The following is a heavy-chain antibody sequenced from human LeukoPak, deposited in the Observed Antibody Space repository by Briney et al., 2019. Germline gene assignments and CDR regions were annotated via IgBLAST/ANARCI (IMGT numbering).Heavy chain of an antibody. J-gene: IGHJ4*02. Sequence: ASVKVSCKPSGYTFTSYDIIWVRQASGQGLEWMGWMNPNSGNTGYAQKFQGRVTITRNTSISTAYMELSSLRSEDTAVYYCARGSGYCTNGVCPARGYFDYWGQGTLVTVSS. CDR2: MNPNSGNT. V-gene: IGHV1-8*01. CDR3: ARGSGYCTNGVCPARGYFDY. D-gene: IGHD2-8*01. CDR1: GYTFTSYD.